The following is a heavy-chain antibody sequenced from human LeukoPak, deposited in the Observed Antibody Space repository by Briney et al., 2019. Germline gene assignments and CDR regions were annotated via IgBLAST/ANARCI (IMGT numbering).Heavy chain of an antibody. CDR1: GFTVITND. J-gene: IGHJ4*02. CDR3: ARGVEPLAANTLAY. V-gene: IGHV3-53*01. D-gene: IGHD1-14*01. CDR2: LYSDGNT. Sequence: GGSLRLSCAASGFTVITNDMTWVRQAPGKGLEWVSVLYSDGNTKYADSVHGRFTIFRDNSKNTLYLEMNSLSPDDTAVYYCARGVEPLAANTLAYWGQGTLVTVSS.